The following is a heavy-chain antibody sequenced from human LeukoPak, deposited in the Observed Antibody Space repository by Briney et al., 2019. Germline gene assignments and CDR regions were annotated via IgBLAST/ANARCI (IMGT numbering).Heavy chain of an antibody. CDR2: IYYSGST. CDR3: ASYDFWSGYSIGYFDY. D-gene: IGHD3-3*01. V-gene: IGHV4-30-4*08. CDR1: GGSISSGDYY. J-gene: IGHJ4*02. Sequence: SPETLSLTCTVSGGSISSGDYYWSWIRQPPGKGLEWIGYIYYSGSTYYNPSLKSRVTISVDTSKNQFSLKLSSVTAADTAVYYCASYDFWSGYSIGYFDYWGQGTLVTVSS.